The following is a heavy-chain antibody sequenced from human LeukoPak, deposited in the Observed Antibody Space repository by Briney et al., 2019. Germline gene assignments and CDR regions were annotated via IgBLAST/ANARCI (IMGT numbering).Heavy chain of an antibody. CDR3: AKDASLGWGVVIAIYFDY. Sequence: GGSLRLSCAASGFTFSGYAMSWVRQAPGKGLEWVSAISGSGGSTYYADSVKGRFTISRDNSKNTLYLQMNSLRAEDTAVYYCAKDASLGWGVVIAIYFDYWGQGTLVTVSS. D-gene: IGHD2-21*01. CDR1: GFTFSGYA. CDR2: ISGSGGST. J-gene: IGHJ4*02. V-gene: IGHV3-23*01.